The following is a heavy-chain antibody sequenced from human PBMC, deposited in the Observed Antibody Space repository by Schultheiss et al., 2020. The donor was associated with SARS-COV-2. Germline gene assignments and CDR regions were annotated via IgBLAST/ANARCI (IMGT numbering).Heavy chain of an antibody. CDR1: GGSIRSSSDY. CDR2: IYYRGST. D-gene: IGHD3-22*01. Sequence: SQTLSLTCSVSGGSIRSSSDYWGWIRQAPGKGLEWIGSIYYRGSTYYTPSLKSRVTISVDTSKNQFSLKLSSVTAADTAVYYCARGGANYYDSREYWYFDLWGRGTLVTVSS. V-gene: IGHV4-39*01. CDR3: ARGGANYYDSREYWYFDL. J-gene: IGHJ2*01.